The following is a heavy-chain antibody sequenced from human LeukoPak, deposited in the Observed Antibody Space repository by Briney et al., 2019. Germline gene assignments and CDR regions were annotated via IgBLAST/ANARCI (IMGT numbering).Heavy chain of an antibody. D-gene: IGHD2-2*02. CDR2: ISWNSGSI. Sequence: GGSLRLSCAASGFIFNNYAMHWVRQAPGKGLEWVSGISWNSGSIGYADSVEGRFTISRDNAKNSLYLQMNSLRAEDTALYYCAKGNYCSSTSCYIDYWGQGTLVTVSS. J-gene: IGHJ4*02. CDR3: AKGNYCSSTSCYIDY. V-gene: IGHV3-9*01. CDR1: GFIFNNYA.